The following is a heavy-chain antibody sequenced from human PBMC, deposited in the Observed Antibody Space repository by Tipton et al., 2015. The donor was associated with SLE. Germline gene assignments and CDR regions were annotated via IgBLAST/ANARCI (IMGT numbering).Heavy chain of an antibody. D-gene: IGHD1-26*01. J-gene: IGHJ4*02. CDR2: ISYDGSNK. Sequence: SLRLSCAASGFTFSSYAMHWVRQAPGKGLEWVAVISYDGSNKYYADSVKGRFTISRDNSKNTLYLQMNSLRAEDTAVYYCAKGRGSGRDYWGQGTLVTVSS. CDR3: AKGRGSGRDY. V-gene: IGHV3-30-3*01. CDR1: GFTFSSYA.